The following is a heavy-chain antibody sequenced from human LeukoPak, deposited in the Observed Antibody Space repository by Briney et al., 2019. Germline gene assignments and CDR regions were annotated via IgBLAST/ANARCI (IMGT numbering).Heavy chain of an antibody. CDR1: GFTLSTYW. Sequence: GGSLRLSCTASGFTLSTYWMTWVRQAPGEGLEWVANIEHYGNDKYYADSLKGRFTTSRDNSQNSLYLQMNSLRAEDTAVYYCARDVPYYYDSSGYYSPFDCWGQGTLVTVSS. CDR2: IEHYGNDK. V-gene: IGHV3-7*05. D-gene: IGHD3-22*01. J-gene: IGHJ4*02. CDR3: ARDVPYYYDSSGYYSPFDC.